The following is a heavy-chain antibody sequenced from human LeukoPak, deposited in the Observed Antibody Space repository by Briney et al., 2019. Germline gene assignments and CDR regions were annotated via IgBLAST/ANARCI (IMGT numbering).Heavy chain of an antibody. J-gene: IGHJ6*03. CDR3: AREAEVVPEDMGVYYYYFMDV. D-gene: IGHD2-15*01. Sequence: PGGSLRLSCSASGFTLSNYWMHWVRQAPGKGLVWVSRIIPDGRRTDYADSVKGRFTISRDNAKDTLYMQMNSLRAEDTAVYYCAREAEVVPEDMGVYYYYFMDVWGKGTTVAVSS. CDR2: IIPDGRRT. V-gene: IGHV3-74*01. CDR1: GFTLSNYW.